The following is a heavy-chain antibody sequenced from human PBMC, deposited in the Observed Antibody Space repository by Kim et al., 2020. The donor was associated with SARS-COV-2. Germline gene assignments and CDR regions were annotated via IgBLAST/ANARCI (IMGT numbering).Heavy chain of an antibody. CDR3: ARGLRSPFVY. J-gene: IGHJ4*02. D-gene: IGHD4-17*01. V-gene: IGHV4-59*01. Sequence: SETLSLTCTVSGGSISSYYWSWIRQPPGKGLEWIGYIYYSGSTNYNPSLKSRVTISVDTSKNQFSLKLSSVTAADTAVYYCARGLRSPFVYWGQGTLVSV. CDR1: GGSISSYY. CDR2: IYYSGST.